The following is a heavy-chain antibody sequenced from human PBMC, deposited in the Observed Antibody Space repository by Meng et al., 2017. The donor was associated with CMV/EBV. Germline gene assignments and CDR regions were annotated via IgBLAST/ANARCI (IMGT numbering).Heavy chain of an antibody. CDR1: LFTFSGSA. J-gene: IGHJ4*02. V-gene: IGHV3-73*01. D-gene: IGHD3-3*01. CDR3: TRQRSRVFDY. CDR2: IRSKANSYAT. Sequence: AASLFTFSGSAMHWLRQASGKGLEWVGRIRSKANSYATAYAASVKGRFTISRDDSKNTAYLQMNSLKTEDTAVYYCTRQRSRVFDYWGQGTLVTVSS.